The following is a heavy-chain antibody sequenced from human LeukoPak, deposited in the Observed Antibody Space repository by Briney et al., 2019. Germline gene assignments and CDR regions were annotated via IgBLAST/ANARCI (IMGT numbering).Heavy chain of an antibody. J-gene: IGHJ4*02. Sequence: ASVTVTRKASGYTFTGCSIHWVRQPPAQGLEWVGWLNPNSGGTNIAQEYQGRVPMTRDTFISTAYMELSTLRSDDTAVYYYARSYYDILAGYYESYFDYWGQGTLVTVSS. CDR3: ARSYYDILAGYYESYFDY. D-gene: IGHD3-9*01. CDR2: LNPNSGGT. CDR1: GYTFTGCS. V-gene: IGHV1-2*02.